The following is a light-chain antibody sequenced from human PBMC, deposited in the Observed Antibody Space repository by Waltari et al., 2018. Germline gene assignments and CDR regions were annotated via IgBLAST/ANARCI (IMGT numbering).Light chain of an antibody. J-gene: IGKJ4*01. CDR2: DAS. Sequence: EIVLTQSPATLSLSPGERATLSCRASQSVSSLAWYQKKPGQAPRLLIYDASNRATGIPARFSGSGSGTDFTLTISSLEPEDFAVYYCQQSTYWPLTLGGGTKVEIK. V-gene: IGKV3-11*01. CDR1: QSVSS. CDR3: QQSTYWPLT.